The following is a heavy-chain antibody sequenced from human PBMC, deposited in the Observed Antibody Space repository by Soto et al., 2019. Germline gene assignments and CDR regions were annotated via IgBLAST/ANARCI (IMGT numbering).Heavy chain of an antibody. J-gene: IGHJ5*02. V-gene: IGHV4-59*08. CDR3: ARRLVATVATSENNWLHP. Sequence: SETLSLTCTVSGGSLSPNYWTWIRQPPGKGLEWIAYIYYSGTATYNPSLNSRVAISLDMSKNQISLTLSSVTAADTAVYFCARRLVATVATSENNWLHPWGQGVLVTVSS. D-gene: IGHD4-17*01. CDR1: GGSLSPNY. CDR2: IYYSGTA.